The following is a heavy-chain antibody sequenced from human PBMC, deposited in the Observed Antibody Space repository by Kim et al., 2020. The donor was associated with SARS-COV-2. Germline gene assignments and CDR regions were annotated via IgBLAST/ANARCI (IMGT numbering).Heavy chain of an antibody. D-gene: IGHD3-9*01. Sequence: GGSLRLSCAASGFTFSSYAMSWVRQAPGKGLEWVSAISGSGGSTYYADSVKGRFTISRDNSKNTLYLQMNSLRAEDTAVYYCAKDPNYDILTGYLAGDYWGQGTLVTVSS. CDR2: ISGSGGST. V-gene: IGHV3-23*01. CDR1: GFTFSSYA. J-gene: IGHJ4*02. CDR3: AKDPNYDILTGYLAGDY.